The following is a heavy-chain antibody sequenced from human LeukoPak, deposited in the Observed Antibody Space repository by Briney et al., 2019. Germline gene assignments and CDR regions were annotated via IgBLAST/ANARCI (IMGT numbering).Heavy chain of an antibody. CDR1: GFTFCSYE. D-gene: IGHD3-10*02. Sequence: GGSLRLSCAASGFTFCSYEMNWVRQAPGEGRGWVSYISSSGSTIYYADSVKGRFTISRDNAKNSLYLQMNSLRAEDTAVYYCAELGITMIGGVWGKGTTVTISS. J-gene: IGHJ6*04. V-gene: IGHV3-48*03. CDR2: ISSSGSTI. CDR3: AELGITMIGGV.